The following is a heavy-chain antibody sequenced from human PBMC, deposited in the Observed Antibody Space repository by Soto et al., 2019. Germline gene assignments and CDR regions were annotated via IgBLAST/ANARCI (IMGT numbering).Heavy chain of an antibody. V-gene: IGHV3-48*03. CDR1: GITFSSYE. CDR2: ISSNGNSI. D-gene: IGHD1-26*01. Sequence: PGGSLRLPCAASGITFSSYEMNWVRQAPGQGLEGVASISSNGNSILYAGSVKGRFTITRDNAKISLYLQMNSLRAEDTAVYYCARDSGGSYRCPDYCDYWGRGTLVTVSS. CDR3: ARDSGGSYRCPDYCDY. J-gene: IGHJ4*02.